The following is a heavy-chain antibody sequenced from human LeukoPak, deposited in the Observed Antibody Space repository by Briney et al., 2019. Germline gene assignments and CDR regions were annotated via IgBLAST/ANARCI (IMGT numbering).Heavy chain of an antibody. Sequence: SETLSLTCTVSGGSISSYYWSWIRQPPGKGLEWIGYIYYSGSTNYNPSLKSRVTISVDTSKNQFSLKLSSVTAADTAVYYCARRGIPVAGLDYWGQGSLVAVSS. V-gene: IGHV4-59*01. CDR3: ARRGIPVAGLDY. CDR1: GGSISSYY. D-gene: IGHD6-19*01. J-gene: IGHJ4*02. CDR2: IYYSGST.